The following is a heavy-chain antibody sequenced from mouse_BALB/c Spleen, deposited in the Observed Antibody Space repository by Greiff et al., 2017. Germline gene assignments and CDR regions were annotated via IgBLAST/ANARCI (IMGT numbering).Heavy chain of an antibody. CDR3: ARGVRLGDYFDY. J-gene: IGHJ2*01. V-gene: IGHV3-2*02. CDR1: GYSITSDYA. D-gene: IGHD1-2*01. Sequence: VQLQQSGPGLVKPSQSLSLTCTVTGYSITSDYAWNWIRQFPGNKLEWMGYISYSGSTSYNPSLKSRISITRDTSKNQFFLQLNSVTTEDTATYYCARGVRLGDYFDYWGQGTTLTVSS. CDR2: ISYSGST.